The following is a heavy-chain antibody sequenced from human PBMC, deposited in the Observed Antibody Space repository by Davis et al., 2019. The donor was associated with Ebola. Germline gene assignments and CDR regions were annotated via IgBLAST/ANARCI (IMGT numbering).Heavy chain of an antibody. CDR3: ARGDYDFWSGYYTVHWFDP. CDR1: GGSISSGGYS. D-gene: IGHD3-3*01. Sequence: MPSETLSLTCAVSGGSISSGGYSWSWIRQPPGKGLEWIGYIYHSGSTYYNPSLKSRVTISVDRSKNQFSLKLSSVTAADTAVYYCARGDYDFWSGYYTVHWFDPWGQGTLVTVSS. V-gene: IGHV4-30-2*01. J-gene: IGHJ5*02. CDR2: IYHSGST.